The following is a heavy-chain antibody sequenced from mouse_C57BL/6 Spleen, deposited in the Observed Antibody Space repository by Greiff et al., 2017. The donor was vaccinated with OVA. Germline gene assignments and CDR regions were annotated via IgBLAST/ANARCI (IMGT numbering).Heavy chain of an antibody. CDR2: IWSGGST. CDR1: GFSLTSYG. CDR3: ARNRDYDYDEGFAY. Sequence: VKLVESGPGLVQPSQSLSITCTVSGFSLTSYGVHWVRQSPGKGLEWLGVIWSGGSTDYNAAFISRLSISKDNSKSQVFFKMNSLQADDTAIYYCARNRDYDYDEGFAYWGQGTLVTVSA. J-gene: IGHJ3*01. V-gene: IGHV2-2*01. D-gene: IGHD2-4*01.